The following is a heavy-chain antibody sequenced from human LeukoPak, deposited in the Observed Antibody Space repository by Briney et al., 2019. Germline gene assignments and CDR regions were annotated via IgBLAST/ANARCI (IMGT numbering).Heavy chain of an antibody. CDR1: GGSISSYY. D-gene: IGHD6-19*01. CDR2: IYYSGST. CDR3: ARGYGIAVAGTEFDY. J-gene: IGHJ4*02. V-gene: IGHV4-59*01. Sequence: SETLSLTCTVSGGSISSYYWSWIRQPPGKGLEWIGYIYYSGSTNYNPSLKSRVTISVDTSKNQFSLKLSSVTAADTAVYYCARGYGIAVAGTEFDYWGQGTLVTVSS.